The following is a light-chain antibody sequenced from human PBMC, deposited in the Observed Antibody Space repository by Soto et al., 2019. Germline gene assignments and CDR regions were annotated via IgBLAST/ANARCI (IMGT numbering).Light chain of an antibody. Sequence: EFVLTQSPGTLSLSPGERATLSCRASQTVRNNYLAWYQQKPGQAPRLLIYDASRRATGIPDRFSGSASGTDFTLTISRLEPEDFAVYFCQQYSDLPMTFGQGTRLEI. CDR3: QQYSDLPMT. J-gene: IGKJ5*01. V-gene: IGKV3-20*01. CDR1: QTVRNNY. CDR2: DAS.